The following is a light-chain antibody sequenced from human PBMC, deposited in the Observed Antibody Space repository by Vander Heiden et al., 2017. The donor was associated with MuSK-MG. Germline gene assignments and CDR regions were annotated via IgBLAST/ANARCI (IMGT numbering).Light chain of an antibody. J-gene: IGKJ4*01. V-gene: IGKV2-28*01. CDR1: NCRTHRNVNNY. Sequence: AVVSRSISNCRTHRNVNNYLAWYQQKPVKFPQLLIYSGSTLASGVPDRCSGSGSGTDFTLKISRVQAEDVGADYCRQSPKNPLTFGGGTKVEIK. CDR2: SGS. CDR3: RQSPKNPLT.